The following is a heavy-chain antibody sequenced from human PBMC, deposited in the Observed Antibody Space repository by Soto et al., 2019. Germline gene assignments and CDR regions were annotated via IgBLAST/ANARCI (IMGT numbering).Heavy chain of an antibody. J-gene: IGHJ5*02. V-gene: IGHV4-34*01. D-gene: IGHD4-17*01. CDR1: GGSFSGYY. CDR3: ARGVPADYGDRNWFDP. Sequence: QVQLQQWGAGLLKPSETLSLTCAVYGGSFSGYYWSWIRQPPGKGLEWIGEINHSGSTNYNPSLKSRVTISVDTSKNQLSLKLSSVTAADTAVYYCARGVPADYGDRNWFDPWGQGTLVTVSS. CDR2: INHSGST.